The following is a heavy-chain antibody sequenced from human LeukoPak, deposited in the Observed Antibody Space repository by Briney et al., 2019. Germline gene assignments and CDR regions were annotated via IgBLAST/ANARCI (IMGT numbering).Heavy chain of an antibody. CDR1: AFSDKSNY. Sequence: GGSMRLSCVASAFSDKSNYMSWVRQAPGKGLEWVSFTYSGGSTYYDDSVKGRFTVSSDVSKNTLYLQMNNLRGEDTAVYYCASRHCSGENCYAGPLDFWGQGIQVTVSS. D-gene: IGHD2-8*02. V-gene: IGHV3-53*01. CDR2: TYSGGST. CDR3: ASRHCSGENCYAGPLDF. J-gene: IGHJ4*02.